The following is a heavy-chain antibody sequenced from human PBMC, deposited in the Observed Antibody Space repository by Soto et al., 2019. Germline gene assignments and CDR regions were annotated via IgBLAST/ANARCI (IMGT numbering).Heavy chain of an antibody. CDR1: GYTFTRYG. V-gene: IGHV1-18*01. J-gene: IGHJ6*02. CDR2: ISAYNGNT. Sequence: QVQLVQSGAEVKKPGASVKVSCKASGYTFTRYGISWVRQAPGQGREWMGWISAYNGNTNYARNLKGRDTMTTDRSVSTAYMRIRSQRSVDTAVYYSAIDGGCYDFWSGFFAYTCYYGMDVWGQGTTVTVSS. D-gene: IGHD3-3*01. CDR3: AIDGGCYDFWSGFFAYTCYYGMDV.